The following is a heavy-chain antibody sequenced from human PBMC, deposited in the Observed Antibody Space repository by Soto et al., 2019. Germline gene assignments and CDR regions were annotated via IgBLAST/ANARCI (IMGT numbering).Heavy chain of an antibody. CDR1: GYTFTSYG. D-gene: IGHD4-17*01. Sequence: ASVKVSCKASGYTFTSYGISWVRQAPGQGLEWMGWISAYNGNTNYAQKLQGRVTMTTDTSTSTAYMELRSLRSDDTAVYYCARWSFSDGDYVFDYWGQGTLVTVSS. V-gene: IGHV1-18*01. CDR2: ISAYNGNT. CDR3: ARWSFSDGDYVFDY. J-gene: IGHJ4*02.